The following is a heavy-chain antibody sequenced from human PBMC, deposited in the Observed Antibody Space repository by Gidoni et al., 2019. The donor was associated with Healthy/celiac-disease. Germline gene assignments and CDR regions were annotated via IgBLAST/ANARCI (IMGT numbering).Heavy chain of an antibody. CDR3: AREYYDSSGYRPGLSH. J-gene: IGHJ4*02. CDR2: INPSGGST. Sequence: QVQLVQSGAEVKKPGASVKGSCKASGYTFTSYYMHWVRQAPGQGLEWMGIINPSGGSTSYAQKFQGRVTMTRDTSTSTVYMELSSLRSEDTAVYYCAREYYDSSGYRPGLSHWGQGTLVTVSS. CDR1: GYTFTSYY. V-gene: IGHV1-46*01. D-gene: IGHD3-22*01.